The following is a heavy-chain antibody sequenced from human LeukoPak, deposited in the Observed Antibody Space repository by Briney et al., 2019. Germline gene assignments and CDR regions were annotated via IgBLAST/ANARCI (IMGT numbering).Heavy chain of an antibody. CDR2: IYYSGST. V-gene: IGHV4-30-4*01. CDR3: ARHVVPKIYGDSYFDY. Sequence: PSETLSLTCTVSGVSISSGDYYWSRIRQPPGKGLEWIGYIYYSGSTYYNPSLKSRVTISVDTSKNQFSLKLSSVTAADTAVYSCARHVVPKIYGDSYFDYWGQGTLVTVSS. D-gene: IGHD4-17*01. J-gene: IGHJ4*02. CDR1: GVSISSGDYY.